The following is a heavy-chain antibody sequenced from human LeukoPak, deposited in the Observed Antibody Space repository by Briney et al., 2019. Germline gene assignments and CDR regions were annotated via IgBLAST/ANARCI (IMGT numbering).Heavy chain of an antibody. CDR3: AKGGGDSCYSVNDY. D-gene: IGHD2-15*01. J-gene: IGHJ4*02. Sequence: GSLRLSCAASGFIFSSYGMHWVRQAPGKGLEWVAVIWYDGSNKYYADSVKGRFTISRDNSKNALYLQMNSLRAEDTAVYYCAKGGGDSCYSVNDYRGQGTLVTVSS. CDR2: IWYDGSNK. V-gene: IGHV3-33*06. CDR1: GFIFSSYG.